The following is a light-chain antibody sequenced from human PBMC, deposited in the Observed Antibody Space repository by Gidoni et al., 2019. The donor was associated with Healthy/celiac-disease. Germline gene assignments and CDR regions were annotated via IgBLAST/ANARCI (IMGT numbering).Light chain of an antibody. Sequence: DIQMTQSPSSLSASVGDRVTITCRASQSISIYLNWYQQKPGKAPKLLIYAASNLQSGVPSRFSGSGSGTDFTLTISSLQPEDFATYYCQQSYSTPLTFGGGTKVEIK. CDR2: AAS. CDR3: QQSYSTPLT. CDR1: QSISIY. J-gene: IGKJ4*01. V-gene: IGKV1-39*01.